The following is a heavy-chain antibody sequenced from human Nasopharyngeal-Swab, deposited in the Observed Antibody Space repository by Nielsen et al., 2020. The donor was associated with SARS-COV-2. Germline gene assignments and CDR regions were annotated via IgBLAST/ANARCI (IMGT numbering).Heavy chain of an antibody. V-gene: IGHV4-34*01. D-gene: IGHD6-13*01. Sequence: SETLSLTCAVYGVSFSGYYWSWIRQPPGKGLEWIGEINHSGRTNYNPSLKRRVTTSVDTSKNQFSLKLSSVTAADTAVYYCARIAGTFAFVDYWGQGTLVTVSS. CDR3: ARIAGTFAFVDY. CDR2: INHSGRT. CDR1: GVSFSGYY. J-gene: IGHJ4*02.